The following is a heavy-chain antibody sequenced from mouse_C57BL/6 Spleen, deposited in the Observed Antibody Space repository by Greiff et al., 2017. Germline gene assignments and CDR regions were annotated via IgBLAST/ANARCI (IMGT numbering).Heavy chain of an antibody. V-gene: IGHV1-55*01. CDR2: IYPGSGST. D-gene: IGHD2-4*01. Sequence: QVQLQQPGAELVKPGASVKMSCKASGYTFTSYWITWVKQRPGQGLEWIGDIYPGSGSTNYNEKFKGKATLTVDTSSSTAYMQLSSLTSEDSAVYYCAIDYDYDNWYFDVWGTGTTVTVSS. CDR3: AIDYDYDNWYFDV. CDR1: GYTFTSYW. J-gene: IGHJ1*03.